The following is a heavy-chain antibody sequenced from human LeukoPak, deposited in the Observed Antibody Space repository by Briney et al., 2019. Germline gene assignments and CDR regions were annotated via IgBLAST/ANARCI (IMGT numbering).Heavy chain of an antibody. CDR2: IYSGGST. Sequence: GGSLRLSCAASGFTVSSNYMSWVRQAPGKGLEWVSVIYSGGSTYYADSVKGRFTISRDNSKNTLYLQMNSLRAEGTAVYYCARASIAVAGTFDYWGQGTLVTVSS. CDR1: GFTVSSNY. J-gene: IGHJ4*02. D-gene: IGHD6-19*01. V-gene: IGHV3-66*01. CDR3: ARASIAVAGTFDY.